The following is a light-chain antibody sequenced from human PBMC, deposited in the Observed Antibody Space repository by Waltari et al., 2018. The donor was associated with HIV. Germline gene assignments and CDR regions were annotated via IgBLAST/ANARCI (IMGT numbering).Light chain of an antibody. V-gene: IGLV3-9*01. Sequence: SYELTQPRSVSVALGQTARITCGGNNSGSKNVHWSQQKPGQAPVLVIYRDTNRPSGIPDRFSGSNSGNTATLTINRAQAEDEADYYCQVWDSSTVVFGGGTKLTVL. CDR3: QVWDSSTVV. CDR2: RDT. CDR1: NSGSKN. J-gene: IGLJ2*01.